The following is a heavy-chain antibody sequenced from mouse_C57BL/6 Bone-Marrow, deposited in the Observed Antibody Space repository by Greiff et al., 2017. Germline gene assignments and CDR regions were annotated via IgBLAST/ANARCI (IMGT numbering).Heavy chain of an antibody. CDR1: GYTFTSYW. J-gene: IGHJ4*01. V-gene: IGHV1-64*01. CDR3: ARWGYGSSYGAMDY. CDR2: IHPNSGST. D-gene: IGHD1-1*01. Sequence: QVQLQQPGAELVKPGASVKLSCKASGYTFTSYWMHWVKQRPGQGLEWIGMIHPNSGSTNYNEKFKSKATLTVDKSSSTAYMQLSSLTSEDSAVYYCARWGYGSSYGAMDYWGQGTSVTVSS.